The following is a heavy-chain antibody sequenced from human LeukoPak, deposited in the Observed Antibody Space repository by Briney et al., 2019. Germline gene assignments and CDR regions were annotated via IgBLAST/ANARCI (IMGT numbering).Heavy chain of an antibody. V-gene: IGHV1-46*01. Sequence: ASVKVSCKASGGTFSSYAISWVRQAPGQGLEWKGIINPTGGSTTYAQKFQGRVTMTRDTSTSTVYMELSSLRSDDTAVYYCARTAARRFDYWGQGTLVTVSS. CDR3: ARTAARRFDY. J-gene: IGHJ4*02. CDR1: GGTFSSYA. CDR2: INPTGGST. D-gene: IGHD6-6*01.